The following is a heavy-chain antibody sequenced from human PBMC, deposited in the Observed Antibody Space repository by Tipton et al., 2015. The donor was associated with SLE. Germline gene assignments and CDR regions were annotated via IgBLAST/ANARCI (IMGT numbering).Heavy chain of an antibody. CDR2: IYYSGST. CDR3: ASWGAARRGGAFDI. Sequence: TLSLTCTVSGGSISSHYWSWIRQPPGKGLEWIGYIYYSGSTNYNPSLKSRVTISVDTSKNQFSLKLSSVTAADTDVYYCASWGAARRGGAFDIWGQGTMVTVSS. CDR1: GGSISSHY. V-gene: IGHV4-59*11. J-gene: IGHJ3*02. D-gene: IGHD6-6*01.